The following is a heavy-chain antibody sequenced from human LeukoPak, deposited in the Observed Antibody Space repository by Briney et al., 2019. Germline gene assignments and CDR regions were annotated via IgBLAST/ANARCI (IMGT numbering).Heavy chain of an antibody. V-gene: IGHV1-8*03. CDR1: GYTFTSYD. D-gene: IGHD3-10*01. CDR3: ARGLGYYGSGSYRALGY. Sequence: ASVKVSCKASGYTFTSYDINWVRQATGQGLEWMGWMNPNSGNTGYAQKFQGRVTITRNTSISTAYMELSSLRSEDTAVYYCARGLGYYGSGSYRALGYWGQGTLVTVSS. J-gene: IGHJ4*02. CDR2: MNPNSGNT.